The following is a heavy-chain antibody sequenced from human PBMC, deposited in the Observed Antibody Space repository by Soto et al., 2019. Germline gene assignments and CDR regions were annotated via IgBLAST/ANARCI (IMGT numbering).Heavy chain of an antibody. D-gene: IGHD6-19*01. Sequence: GRPGGSLRLSCAASGFTFSSYAMHWVRQAPGKGLEWVAVISYDGSNKYYADSVKGRFTISRDNSKNTLYLQMNSLRAEDTAVYYCARGHFHWYSSGWEYEYFQHWGQGTLVTVSS. J-gene: IGHJ1*01. CDR2: ISYDGSNK. CDR3: ARGHFHWYSSGWEYEYFQH. CDR1: GFTFSSYA. V-gene: IGHV3-30-3*01.